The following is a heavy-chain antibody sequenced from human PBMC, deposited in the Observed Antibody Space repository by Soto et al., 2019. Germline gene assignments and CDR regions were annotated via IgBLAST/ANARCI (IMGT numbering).Heavy chain of an antibody. CDR3: TRDASRDSSARGWFDP. J-gene: IGHJ5*02. D-gene: IGHD6-13*01. CDR1: GFTFRSFT. Sequence: GGSLRLSCAASGFTFRSFTMNWVRQAPGKGLEWVSTISSNSAYIYCTDALRGRFTISRDNAKNSLHLQMNSLRAEDTAVYYCTRDASRDSSARGWFDPWGPGTLVTVSS. V-gene: IGHV3-21*01. CDR2: ISSNSAYI.